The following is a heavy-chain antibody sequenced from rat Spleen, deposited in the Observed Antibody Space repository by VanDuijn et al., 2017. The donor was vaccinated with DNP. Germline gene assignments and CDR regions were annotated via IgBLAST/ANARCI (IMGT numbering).Heavy chain of an antibody. J-gene: IGHJ2*01. CDR1: GFTFSNYW. D-gene: IGHD3-8*01. CDR2: ITTDGDNT. CDR3: TRNPHISTAAPS. V-gene: IGHV5-58*01. Sequence: EVQLVETGGGLVQPGGSLKLSCVASGFTFSNYWVWWIRQAPGKGLEWVSSITTDGDNTYYSDSVKGRFSSSRDNSKSTLYLQVNSLRSEDTATDYCTRNPHISTAAPSWGQGVMVTVSS.